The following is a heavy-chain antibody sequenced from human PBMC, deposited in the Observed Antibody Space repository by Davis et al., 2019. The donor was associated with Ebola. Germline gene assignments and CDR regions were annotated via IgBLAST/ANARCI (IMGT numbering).Heavy chain of an antibody. CDR2: ISSGGATT. V-gene: IGHV3-48*01. CDR1: GFTFSDYS. CDR3: ARVNLWSRGWGMDV. Sequence: GGSLRLSCAGPGFTFSDYSLSWVRQAPRRGLEWVSYISSGGATTYSADSSKGRFSSSRDNAKKSLYLQMNSLRGEDTAVYYCARVNLWSRGWGMDVWGKGTTVTVSS. D-gene: IGHD2-21*01. J-gene: IGHJ6*04.